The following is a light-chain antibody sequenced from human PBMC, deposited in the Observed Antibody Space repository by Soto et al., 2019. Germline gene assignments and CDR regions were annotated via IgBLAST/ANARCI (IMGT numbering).Light chain of an antibody. J-gene: IGLJ2*01. CDR3: SSYTSRSTLGV. V-gene: IGLV2-14*03. CDR1: NSDIGGYNY. Sequence: QSVLTQPASVSGSPGQSITISCTGTNSDIGGYNYVSWYQQHPGKAPKLMIYDVSNRPSGVSYRFSGSKSGNTASLTISGLQAEDEADDYCSSYTSRSTLGVFGGGTKLTVL. CDR2: DVS.